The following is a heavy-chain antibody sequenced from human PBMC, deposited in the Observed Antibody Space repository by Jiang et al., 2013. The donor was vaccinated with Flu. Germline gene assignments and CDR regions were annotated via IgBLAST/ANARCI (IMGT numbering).Heavy chain of an antibody. D-gene: IGHD3-22*01. V-gene: IGHV4-59*01. J-gene: IGHJ3*02. CDR3: ARAGIYYYDSSGYPFGGAFDI. CDR1: GGSISSYY. Sequence: GPGLVKPSETLSLTCTVSGGSISSYYWSWIRQPPGKGLEWIGYIYYSGSTNYNPSLKSRVTISVDTSKNQFSLKLSSVTAADTAVYYCARAGIYYYDSSGYPFGGAFDIWGQGTMVTVSS. CDR2: IYYSGST.